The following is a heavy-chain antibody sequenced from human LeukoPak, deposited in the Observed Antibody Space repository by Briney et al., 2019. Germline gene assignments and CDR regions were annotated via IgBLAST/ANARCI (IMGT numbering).Heavy chain of an antibody. V-gene: IGHV3-30*18. D-gene: IGHD2-2*01. CDR1: GFSFSYYG. J-gene: IGHJ4*02. CDR2: ISHDGSNK. Sequence: GGSLTLFCAASGFSFSYYGMHWVRQAPGKGLEWVAVISHDGSNKYYADSAKGRFTISRDNSKNTLYLQMNSLRAEDTAVYYCAKDKAAWPSYALDYWGQGNLVTVSS. CDR3: AKDKAAWPSYALDY.